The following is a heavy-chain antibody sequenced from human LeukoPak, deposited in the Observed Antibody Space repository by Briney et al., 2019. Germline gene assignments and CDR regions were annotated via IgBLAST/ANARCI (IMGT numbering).Heavy chain of an antibody. CDR1: GGSISSSSYY. CDR3: ARGITGTHWYFDL. Sequence: SETLSLTCTVSGGSISSSSYYWGWIRQPPGKGLEWIGSIYYSGSTYYNPSLKSRVTISVDTSKNQFSLKLSSVTAADTAVYYCARGITGTHWYFDLWGRGTLVPVSS. V-gene: IGHV4-39*01. CDR2: IYYSGST. J-gene: IGHJ2*01. D-gene: IGHD1-7*01.